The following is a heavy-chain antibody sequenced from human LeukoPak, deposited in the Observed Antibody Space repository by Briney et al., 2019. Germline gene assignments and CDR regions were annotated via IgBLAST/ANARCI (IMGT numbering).Heavy chain of an antibody. Sequence: GGSLRLSCAASGFTFSSYWMSWVRQAPGKGLEWAANIKQDGSEKYYVDSVKGRFTISRDNAKNSLYLQMNSLRAEDTAVYYCAREYVEWSNYYYYGMDVWGQGTTVTVSS. V-gene: IGHV3-7*01. J-gene: IGHJ6*02. D-gene: IGHD3-3*01. CDR2: IKQDGSEK. CDR3: AREYVEWSNYYYYGMDV. CDR1: GFTFSSYW.